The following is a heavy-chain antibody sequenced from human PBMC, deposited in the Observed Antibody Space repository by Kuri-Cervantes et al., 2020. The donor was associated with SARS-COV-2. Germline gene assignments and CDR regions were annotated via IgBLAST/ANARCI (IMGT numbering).Heavy chain of an antibody. V-gene: IGHV3-23*01. CDR1: GVTFSSYA. Sequence: LSLTCAASGVTFSSYAMSWVRQAPGKGLEWVSAISGSGGSTYYADSVKGRFTISRDNAKNSLYLQMNSLRAEDTAVYYCAREGSGWYVDYWGQGTLVTVSS. D-gene: IGHD6-19*01. CDR3: AREGSGWYVDY. J-gene: IGHJ4*02. CDR2: ISGSGGST.